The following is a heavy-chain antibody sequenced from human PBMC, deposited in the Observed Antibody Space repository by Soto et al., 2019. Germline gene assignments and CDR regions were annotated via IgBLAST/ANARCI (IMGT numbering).Heavy chain of an antibody. J-gene: IGHJ4*02. D-gene: IGHD1-7*01. V-gene: IGHV4-30-4*01. CDR3: ARGEITGTLGSYFDY. CDR2: IYYSGST. CDR1: GGSISRGDYY. Sequence: SETMSVTSTVSGGSISRGDYYWSWIRQPPGKGLEWIGYIYYSGSTYYNPSRKSRVTISVDTSKNQFSLKLSSVTAADTAVYYCARGEITGTLGSYFDYWGQGTLVTVSS.